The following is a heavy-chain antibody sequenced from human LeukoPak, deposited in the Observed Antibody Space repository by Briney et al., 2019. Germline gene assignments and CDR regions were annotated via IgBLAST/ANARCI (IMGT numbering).Heavy chain of an antibody. CDR2: ISYSSGTI. Sequence: GGSLRLSCAASGFTFDEYAMHWVRQAPGKGLEWVSGISYSSGTIGYVDSVKGRFTISRDNAKNSLYLQMNSLRAEDTALYYCAKDRGGGSQLGDAFDVWGQGTTVTVSS. CDR3: AKDRGGGSQLGDAFDV. D-gene: IGHD2-15*01. CDR1: GFTFDEYA. J-gene: IGHJ3*01. V-gene: IGHV3-9*01.